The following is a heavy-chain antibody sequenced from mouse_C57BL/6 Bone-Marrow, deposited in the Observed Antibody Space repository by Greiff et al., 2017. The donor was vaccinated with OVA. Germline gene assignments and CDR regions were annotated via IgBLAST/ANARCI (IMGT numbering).Heavy chain of an antibody. V-gene: IGHV14-1*01. J-gene: IGHJ2*01. Sequence: VQLQQSGAELVRPGASVKLSCTASGFNIKDYYMHWVKQRPEQGLEWIGRIDPEDGDTDYAPKFQGKATMTADTSSNSAYLHLSSLTSEDAAVYYCRWLPLDYWGQGTTLTVSS. D-gene: IGHD2-3*01. CDR1: GFNIKDYY. CDR2: IDPEDGDT. CDR3: RWLPLDY.